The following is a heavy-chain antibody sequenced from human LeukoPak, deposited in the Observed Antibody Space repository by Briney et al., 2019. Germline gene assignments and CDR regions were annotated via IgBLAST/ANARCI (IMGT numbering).Heavy chain of an antibody. CDR1: GFTFSFYS. D-gene: IGHD4-23*01. Sequence: GGSLRLSCAASGFTFSFYSMTWVRQAPGKGLEWVSVIYSGGSTYYADSVKGRFTISRHNSKNTLYLQMNSLGAEDTAVYYCARESTVVTDGAFDTWGQGTMVTVSS. V-gene: IGHV3-53*04. J-gene: IGHJ3*02. CDR3: ARESTVVTDGAFDT. CDR2: IYSGGST.